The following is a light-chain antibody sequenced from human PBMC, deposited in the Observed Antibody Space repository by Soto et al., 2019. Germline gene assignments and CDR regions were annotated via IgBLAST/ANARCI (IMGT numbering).Light chain of an antibody. CDR3: QQANSFTLT. CDR1: QGISSW. Sequence: DIQLTQSPSSVSASVGDRVTITCRASQGISSWLAWYQQKLGKDPNLLIYDASTLQSGVPSRFSGSGSGTDFNLTISRLQTEDFATYYCQQANSFTLTFGGGTKVDIK. V-gene: IGKV1D-12*01. CDR2: DAS. J-gene: IGKJ4*01.